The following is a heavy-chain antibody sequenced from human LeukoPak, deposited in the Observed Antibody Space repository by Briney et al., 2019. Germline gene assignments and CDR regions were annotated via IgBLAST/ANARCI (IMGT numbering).Heavy chain of an antibody. CDR1: GGSFSGYY. J-gene: IGHJ5*02. V-gene: IGHV4-34*01. D-gene: IGHD6-6*01. Sequence: KPSETLSLTCAVYGGSFSGYYWSWIRQPPGKGLEWIGEINHSGSTNYSPSLKSRVTISVDTSKNQFSLKLSSVTAADTAVYYCARVNGSQSSKGWFDPWGQGTLVTVSS. CDR2: INHSGST. CDR3: ARVNGSQSSKGWFDP.